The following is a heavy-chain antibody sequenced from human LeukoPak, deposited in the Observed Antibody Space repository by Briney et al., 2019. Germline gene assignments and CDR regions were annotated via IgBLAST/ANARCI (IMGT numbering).Heavy chain of an antibody. Sequence: ASVKVSRKASGYTFTGYYMHWVRQAPGQGLEWMGRINPNSGGPNYAQKFQGRVTMTRDTSINTAYMELSRLRSDDTAMYYCARAVAPYYFDHWGQGTLVTVSS. CDR1: GYTFTGYY. V-gene: IGHV1-2*06. D-gene: IGHD5-12*01. J-gene: IGHJ4*02. CDR2: INPNSGGP. CDR3: ARAVAPYYFDH.